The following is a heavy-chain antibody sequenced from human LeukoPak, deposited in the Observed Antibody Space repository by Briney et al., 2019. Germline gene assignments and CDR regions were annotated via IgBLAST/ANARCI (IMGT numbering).Heavy chain of an antibody. D-gene: IGHD2-15*01. Sequence: PGRSLRVSCEASGFTFSSYGMHWVRQAPGKGLEWVAVISYDGSNKYYADSVKGRFTISRDNSKNTLYLQMNSLRAEDTAVYYCAKLGYCSGGSCSQNDAFDIWGQGTMVTVSS. V-gene: IGHV3-30*18. CDR2: ISYDGSNK. J-gene: IGHJ3*02. CDR3: AKLGYCSGGSCSQNDAFDI. CDR1: GFTFSSYG.